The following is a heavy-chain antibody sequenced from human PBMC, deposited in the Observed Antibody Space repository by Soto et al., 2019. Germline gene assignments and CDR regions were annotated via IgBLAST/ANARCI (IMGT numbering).Heavy chain of an antibody. CDR2: IRAYNGNT. D-gene: IGHD3-3*01. CDR1: GYTFTRYG. V-gene: IGHV1-18*01. Sequence: QVQLVKSGAEVKKPGASVKVSYKASGYTFTRYGIRWVRQAPGQGLEWMGWIRAYNGNTNYAPKRHGRVTMTTDTSTSTAYMELRSLRSHDTAGYDCARDRNFWCADNHYAFAIWRRATMVTIST. J-gene: IGHJ3*02. CDR3: ARDRNFWCADNHYAFAI.